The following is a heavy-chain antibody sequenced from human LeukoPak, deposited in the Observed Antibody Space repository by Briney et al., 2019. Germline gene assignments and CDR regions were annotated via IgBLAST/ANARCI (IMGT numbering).Heavy chain of an antibody. Sequence: GASVKVSCKASGYTFTGYYMHWVRQAPGQGLEWMGWINPNSGGTNYAQKFQGRVTMTGDTSISTAYMELSRLRSDDTAVYYCARAEYQLLYQYYYYGMDVWGQGTTVTVSS. J-gene: IGHJ6*02. CDR1: GYTFTGYY. V-gene: IGHV1-2*02. CDR2: INPNSGGT. D-gene: IGHD2-2*02. CDR3: ARAEYQLLYQYYYYGMDV.